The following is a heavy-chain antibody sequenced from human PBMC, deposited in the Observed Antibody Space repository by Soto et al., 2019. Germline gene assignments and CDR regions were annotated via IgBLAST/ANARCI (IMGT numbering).Heavy chain of an antibody. CDR2: INPSGGTT. D-gene: IGHD2-2*01. J-gene: IGHJ4*02. CDR3: ARGPATAPDAY. CDR1: GYIFTSYY. Sequence: QVQLAQSGTEVKKPGASVKVSCKTSGYIFTSYYINWVRQAPGQGLEWMGIINPSGGTTTYAQKFQGRVTMTRDTSTSTVYMELSSLRSEDTAVYYCARGPATAPDAYWGLGTLVTVSS. V-gene: IGHV1-46*01.